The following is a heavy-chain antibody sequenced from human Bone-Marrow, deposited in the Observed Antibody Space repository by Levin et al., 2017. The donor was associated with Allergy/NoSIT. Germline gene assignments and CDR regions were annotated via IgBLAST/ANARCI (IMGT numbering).Heavy chain of an antibody. CDR2: ISYSGST. CDR3: ARPTSTDYDYFAFDI. D-gene: IGHD5-12*01. J-gene: IGHJ3*02. CDR1: GVSISSTGHH. V-gene: IGHV4-30-4*01. Sequence: SETLSLICTVSGVSISSTGHHWNWIRQPPGRGLEWIGYISYSGSTYYNASLRSRVSMSIDTSNDQVSLRLSSVTAADTAVYYCARPTSTDYDYFAFDIWGPGTTVTVSS.